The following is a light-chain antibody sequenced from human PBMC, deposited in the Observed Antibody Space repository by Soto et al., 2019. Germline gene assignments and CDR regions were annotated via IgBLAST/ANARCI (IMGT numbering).Light chain of an antibody. V-gene: IGLV2-11*01. CDR3: CSYAGSFTWV. CDR2: DAS. J-gene: IGLJ3*02. Sequence: QSALTQPRSVSGSPGQSVTISCTRTTGDVGAYDFVSWYQHHPAKAPKLMIYDASKRPSGVPDRFSASKSGNTASLTISGLQAEDEADYYCCSYAGSFTWVFGGGTKLTV. CDR1: TGDVGAYDF.